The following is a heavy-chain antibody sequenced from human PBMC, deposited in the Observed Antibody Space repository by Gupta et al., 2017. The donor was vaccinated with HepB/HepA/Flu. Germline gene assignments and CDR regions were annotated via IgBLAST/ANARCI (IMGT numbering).Heavy chain of an antibody. V-gene: IGHV3-23*01. J-gene: IGHJ4*02. D-gene: IGHD3-10*01. Sequence: EAQLLESGGGLVQPGGSLRLYCAASGFTFSSYAMSWVRQAPGKGLEWVSSISGRDDTTYYADSVKGRFTISRDNSKNTLYLQMNSLRAEDTAVYYCAKVWFGELNYFDYWGQGALVTVSS. CDR1: GFTFSSYA. CDR3: AKVWFGELNYFDY. CDR2: ISGRDDTT.